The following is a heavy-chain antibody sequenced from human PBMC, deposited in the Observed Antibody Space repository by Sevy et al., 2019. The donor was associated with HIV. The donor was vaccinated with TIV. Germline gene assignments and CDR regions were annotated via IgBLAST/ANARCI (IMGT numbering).Heavy chain of an antibody. CDR3: AKDLAGPARRYFDY. J-gene: IGHJ4*02. CDR2: IRYDGSDK. CDR1: GFTFSNYG. V-gene: IGHV3-30*02. Sequence: GGSLRLSCAASGFTFSNYGMHWVRQVPGKGLEWVTFIRYDGSDKYYEASVKGRFTISRDNSKNTLYLQMDSLRAEDTAIYYCAKDLAGPARRYFDYWGQGTLVTVSS. D-gene: IGHD2-15*01.